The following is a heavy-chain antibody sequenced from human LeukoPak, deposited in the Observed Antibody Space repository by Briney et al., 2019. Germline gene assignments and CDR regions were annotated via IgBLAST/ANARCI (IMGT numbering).Heavy chain of an antibody. CDR3: ARGRYSGGWYDY. CDR2: IYYTGST. J-gene: IGHJ4*02. V-gene: IGHV4-59*01. D-gene: IGHD6-19*01. CDR1: GGSISTYY. Sequence: SETLSLTCTVSGGSISTYYWSWIRQPPGKGLEYTAYIYYTGSTDYNPSLKSRVSISVDTSKNQFSLELNSVTAADTAVYYCARGRYSGGWYDYWGQGTLVTVSS.